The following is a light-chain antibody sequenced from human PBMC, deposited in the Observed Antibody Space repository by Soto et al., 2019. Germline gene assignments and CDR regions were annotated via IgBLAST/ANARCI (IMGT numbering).Light chain of an antibody. CDR2: EVT. CDR1: SSDVGGYHY. V-gene: IGLV2-8*01. J-gene: IGLJ1*01. Sequence: QSALTQPPSASGSPGQSVTISCTGTSSDVGGYHYVSWYQQHPGKAPKLMIHEVTKRPSGVPDRFSGSKSGNTASLTVSGLQGEDEADYYCSSYTSSSTRVFGTGTKLTVL. CDR3: SSYTSSSTRV.